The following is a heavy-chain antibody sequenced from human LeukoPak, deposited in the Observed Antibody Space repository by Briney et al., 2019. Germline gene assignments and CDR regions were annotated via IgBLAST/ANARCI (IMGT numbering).Heavy chain of an antibody. Sequence: SETLSLTCTVSGGSISNYYWSWIRQPPGKGLEWIGFIYHSGRTNYNPSLESRVTISVDTSKNQFSLNLSSVTAADTAVYYCARDSRRELLHAFDIWGQGTMVTVSS. J-gene: IGHJ3*02. CDR3: ARDSRRELLHAFDI. D-gene: IGHD1-26*01. V-gene: IGHV4-59*12. CDR2: IYHSGRT. CDR1: GGSISNYY.